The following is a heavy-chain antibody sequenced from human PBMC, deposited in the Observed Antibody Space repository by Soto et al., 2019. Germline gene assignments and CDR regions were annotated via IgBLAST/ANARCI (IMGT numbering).Heavy chain of an antibody. V-gene: IGHV3-21*01. J-gene: IGHJ4*02. Sequence: PGGSLRLSCAASGFTFSRYSMNWVRQAPGKGLEWVSSISSSSSYIYYADSVKGRFTISRDNAKNSLYLQMNSLRAEDTAVYYCARDYGYGDYVVDYWGQGTLVTVSS. D-gene: IGHD4-17*01. CDR1: GFTFSRYS. CDR3: ARDYGYGDYVVDY. CDR2: ISSSSSYI.